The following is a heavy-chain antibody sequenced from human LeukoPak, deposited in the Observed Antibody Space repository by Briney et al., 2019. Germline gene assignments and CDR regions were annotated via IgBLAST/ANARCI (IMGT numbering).Heavy chain of an antibody. CDR2: ISGSGGST. CDR3: AKVLGYFGWLFSLGHSYYYGMDV. CDR1: GFPFRCYA. J-gene: IGHJ6*02. D-gene: IGHD3-9*01. Sequence: GGSLRLSCAASGFPFRCYAMRWVRQAPGKGLEWVSAISGSGGSTYYADSVKGLFTISRDNSKNTRYLQMNSLRAEDTVVYYCAKVLGYFGWLFSLGHSYYYGMDVWGQRTTVTVSS. V-gene: IGHV3-23*01.